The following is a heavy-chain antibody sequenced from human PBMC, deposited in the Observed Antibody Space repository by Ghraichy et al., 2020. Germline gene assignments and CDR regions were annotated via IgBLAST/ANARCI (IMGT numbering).Heavy chain of an antibody. D-gene: IGHD5-18*01. CDR3: ARTQSDSYGARALDY. CDR2: IYHSGST. CDR1: GGSISSGGYS. Sequence: SETLSLTCAVSGGSISSGGYSWSWIRQPPGKGLEWIGYIYHSGSTYYNPSLKSRVTISVDRSKNQFSLKLSSVTAADTAVYYCARTQSDSYGARALDYWGQGTLVTVSS. V-gene: IGHV4-30-2*01. J-gene: IGHJ4*02.